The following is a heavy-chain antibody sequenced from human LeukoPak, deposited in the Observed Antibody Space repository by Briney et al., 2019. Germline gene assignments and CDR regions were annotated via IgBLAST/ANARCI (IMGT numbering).Heavy chain of an antibody. Sequence: KPSETLSLTCTVSGGSISSYYWSWIRQPPGKGLEWIGYIYYSGSTNYNPSLKSRVTISVDTSKNQFSLKLSSVTAADTAVYYCARGLSIAAAGTGWFDPWGQGTLVTVSS. D-gene: IGHD6-13*01. V-gene: IGHV4-59*01. CDR1: GGSISSYY. J-gene: IGHJ5*02. CDR3: ARGLSIAAAGTGWFDP. CDR2: IYYSGST.